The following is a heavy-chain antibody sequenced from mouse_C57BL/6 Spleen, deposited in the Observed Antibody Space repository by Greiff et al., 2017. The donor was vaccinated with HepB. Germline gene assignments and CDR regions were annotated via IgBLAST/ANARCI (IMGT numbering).Heavy chain of an antibody. CDR3: ARIYGNFYYYAMDY. V-gene: IGHV5-17*01. CDR1: GFTFSDYG. CDR2: ISSGSSTI. J-gene: IGHJ4*01. D-gene: IGHD2-1*01. Sequence: EVNVVESGGGLVKPGGSLKLSCAASGFTFSDYGMHWVRQAPEKGLEWVAYISSGSSTIYYADTVKGRFTISRDNAKNTLFLQMTSLRSEDTAMYYCARIYGNFYYYAMDYGGQGTSVTVSS.